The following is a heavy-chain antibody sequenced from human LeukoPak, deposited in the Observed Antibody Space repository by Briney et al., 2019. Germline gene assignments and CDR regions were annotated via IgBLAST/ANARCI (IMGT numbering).Heavy chain of an antibody. CDR2: ISAYNGNT. D-gene: IGHD2-2*01. J-gene: IGHJ4*02. CDR3: ARGIVVVPAAPPGVYYFDY. Sequence: ASVKVSCKASGYTFTSYGISWVRQAPGQGLEWMGWISAYNGNTNYAQKLQGRVTMTTDTSTSTAYMGLRSLRSDDTAVYYCARGIVVVPAAPPGVYYFDYWGQGTLVTVSS. V-gene: IGHV1-18*04. CDR1: GYTFTSYG.